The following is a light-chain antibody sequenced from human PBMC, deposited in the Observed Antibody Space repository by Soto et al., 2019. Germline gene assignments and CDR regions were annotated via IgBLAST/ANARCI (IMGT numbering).Light chain of an antibody. J-gene: IGLJ2*01. CDR2: DNN. Sequence: QSVLTQPPSVSAAPGQKVTISCSGSSSNIGNNYVSWYQQLPGTAPKLLIYDNNKRPSGIPDRFSGSKSGTSATLGITGLQTGDEADYYCGTWDSSLWVFGGGTQLT. CDR1: SSNIGNNY. CDR3: GTWDSSLWV. V-gene: IGLV1-51*01.